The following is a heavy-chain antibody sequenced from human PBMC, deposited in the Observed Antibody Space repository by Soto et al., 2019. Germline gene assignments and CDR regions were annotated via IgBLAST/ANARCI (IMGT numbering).Heavy chain of an antibody. CDR1: GGSISSGGYS. CDR3: ARTVQITMIIVVTPGYFDY. J-gene: IGHJ4*02. D-gene: IGHD3-22*01. Sequence: TLSLTCAVSGGSISSGGYSWTWIRQPPGKGLEWIGYIYHSASTYYNPSLKSRVTISVDTSKNQFSLKLSSVTAADTAVYYCARTVQITMIIVVTPGYFDYWGQGTLVTVSS. CDR2: IYHSAST. V-gene: IGHV4-30-2*01.